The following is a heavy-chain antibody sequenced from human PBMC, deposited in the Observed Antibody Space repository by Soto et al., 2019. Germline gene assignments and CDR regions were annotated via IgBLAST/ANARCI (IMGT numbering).Heavy chain of an antibody. Sequence: GGSLRLSCAASGFTFRSYAMSWVRQAPGKGLEWASGISGSGGSSYYADSVKGRFTISRDNSKNTLYLQMNSLRSEDTAVYYCARNPRGYSFPFGPWGQGTLVTVSS. V-gene: IGHV3-23*01. J-gene: IGHJ5*02. CDR3: ARNPRGYSFPFGP. CDR1: GFTFRSYA. D-gene: IGHD5-18*01. CDR2: ISGSGGSS.